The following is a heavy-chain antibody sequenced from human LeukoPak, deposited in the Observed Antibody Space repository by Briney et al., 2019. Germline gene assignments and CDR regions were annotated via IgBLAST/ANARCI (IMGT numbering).Heavy chain of an antibody. CDR2: IGSTGSPI. V-gene: IGHV3-48*01. Sequence: PGGSLRLSCAASGFIFSKYSMDWVRQAPGKGLEWISYIGSTGSPIHYADSVKGRFTISRDNAQNSVYLQMNSLRAEDTAVYYCARDRGGDAFDIWGQGTMVTVSS. CDR3: ARDRGGDAFDI. D-gene: IGHD3-10*01. CDR1: GFIFSKYS. J-gene: IGHJ3*02.